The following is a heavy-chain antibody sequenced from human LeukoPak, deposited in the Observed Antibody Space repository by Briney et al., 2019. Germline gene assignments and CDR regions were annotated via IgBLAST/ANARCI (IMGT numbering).Heavy chain of an antibody. J-gene: IGHJ4*02. D-gene: IGHD6-13*01. CDR3: ARESIVAAGGRRYFDY. Sequence: GRSLRLSCAASGFTFSSYGMHWVRQAPGKGLEWVAVIWYDGSNKYYADSVKGRFTISRDNSKNTLYLQMNSLRAEDTAVYYCARESIVAAGGRRYFDYWGQGTLVTVSS. CDR2: IWYDGSNK. V-gene: IGHV3-33*01. CDR1: GFTFSSYG.